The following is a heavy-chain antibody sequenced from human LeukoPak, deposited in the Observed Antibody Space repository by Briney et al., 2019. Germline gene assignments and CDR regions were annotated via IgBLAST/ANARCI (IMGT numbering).Heavy chain of an antibody. V-gene: IGHV3-21*01. CDR3: ARLRRNSDKSGYYYYYDY. CDR1: GFTFSSYS. D-gene: IGHD3-22*01. Sequence: PGGSLRLSCAAPGFTFSSYSFNWVRQAPGKGLEWVSSVNTVSSYIYYADSVRGRFTISRDNADNSVYLQMNGLRAEDTAVYYCARLRRNSDKSGYYYYYDYWGQGTLVTVSS. J-gene: IGHJ4*02. CDR2: VNTVSSYI.